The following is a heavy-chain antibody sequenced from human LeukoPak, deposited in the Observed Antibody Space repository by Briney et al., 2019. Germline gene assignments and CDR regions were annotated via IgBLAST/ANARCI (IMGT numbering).Heavy chain of an antibody. CDR1: GFQFDGYS. V-gene: IGHV3-21*01. CDR2: ISSASSYI. J-gene: IGHJ4*02. Sequence: GGSLRLSCAASGFQFDGYSLNWLRQVPGQGLEWVASISSASSYIEYGDSVRGRFIVTRDNAKNSLYLQMNSLRAEDTGVYHCVKDSAYYSDFGDNWFAHFDHWGQGTAVIVS. D-gene: IGHD3-3*01. CDR3: VKDSAYYSDFGDNWFAHFDH.